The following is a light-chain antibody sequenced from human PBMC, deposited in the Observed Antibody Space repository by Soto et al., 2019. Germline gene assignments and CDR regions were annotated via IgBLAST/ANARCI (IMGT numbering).Light chain of an antibody. V-gene: IGKV1-39*01. CDR1: QNVASY. J-gene: IGKJ4*01. CDR2: ATS. CDR3: QQTYNTPLT. Sequence: DIQMTQSPSSLSASVGDIVTITCRASQNVASYLNWYQQKLGTAPKVLIYATSTLKTGVPSRFSGSGSGTEFILTITSLQPEDFATYYCQQTYNTPLTFGGGTKVEIK.